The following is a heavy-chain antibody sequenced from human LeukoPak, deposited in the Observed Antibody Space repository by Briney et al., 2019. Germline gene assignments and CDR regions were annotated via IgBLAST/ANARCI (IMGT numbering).Heavy chain of an antibody. CDR2: INHSGST. D-gene: IGHD6-13*01. CDR3: ARVVEQQLNYYYYYMDV. V-gene: IGHV4-34*01. CDR1: GGSFSGYY. Sequence: SETLSLTCAVYGGSFSGYYWSWIRQPPGKGLEWIGEINHSGSTNYNPSLKSRVTISVDTSKNQFSLKLSSVTAADTAVYYCARVVEQQLNYYYYYMDVWGKGTTVTVSS. J-gene: IGHJ6*03.